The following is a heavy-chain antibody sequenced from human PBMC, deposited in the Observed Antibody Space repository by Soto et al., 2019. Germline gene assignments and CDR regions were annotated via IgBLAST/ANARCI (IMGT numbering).Heavy chain of an antibody. CDR1: GGTFSSYA. CDR2: IIPIFGTA. D-gene: IGHD2-8*01. V-gene: IGHV1-69*13. Sequence: ASVKVSCKASGGTFSSYAISWVRQAPGQGLEWMGGIIPIFGTANYAQKFQGRVTITADESTSTAYMELSSLRSEDTAVYYCAREGDIVLMVYATSPRGYYYYGMDVWGQGTTVTVSS. J-gene: IGHJ6*02. CDR3: AREGDIVLMVYATSPRGYYYYGMDV.